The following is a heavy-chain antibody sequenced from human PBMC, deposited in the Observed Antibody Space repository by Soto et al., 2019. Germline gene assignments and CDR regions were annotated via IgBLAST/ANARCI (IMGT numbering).Heavy chain of an antibody. CDR1: RFTFGGYA. D-gene: IGHD2-21*02. CDR3: AKAARDCGGDCYSSYFDS. V-gene: IGHV3-23*01. Sequence: GGSLRLSCSTSRFTFGGYAMSWVRQAPGKGLEWVSGITGNAANTVYADSVKGRFTISRDTSKNALYLQLNSLRAEDTAVYFCAKAARDCGGDCYSSYFDSWGQGALVTVSS. CDR2: ITGNAANT. J-gene: IGHJ4*02.